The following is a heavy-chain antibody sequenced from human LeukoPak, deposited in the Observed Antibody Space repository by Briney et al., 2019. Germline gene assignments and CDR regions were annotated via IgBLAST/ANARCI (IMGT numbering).Heavy chain of an antibody. Sequence: SETLSLSCTLSGDSITDGAFYWSWIRQPAGETLEWIGRAYITGNTNYNPSLRSRVTISIDTSKNQFSLNLTSVTAADTAVYYCATWASCGGLGYNCFNYWGQGTLVTVSS. V-gene: IGHV4-61*02. CDR2: AYITGNT. D-gene: IGHD5-24*01. CDR3: ATWASCGGLGYNCFNY. CDR1: GDSITDGAFY. J-gene: IGHJ4*02.